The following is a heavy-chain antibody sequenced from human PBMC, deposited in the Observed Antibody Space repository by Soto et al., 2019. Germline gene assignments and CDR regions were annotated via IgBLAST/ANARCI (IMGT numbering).Heavy chain of an antibody. CDR2: INDSGTST. CDR3: AKDLMVSYRCGGNRFSP. CDR1: GFTFSSYA. Sequence: PGGSLRLSCAASGFTFSSYAMSWVRQAPGKGLEWITSINDSGTSTYYADTVKGQYSISIDNSKNTLYLQMNSLRAEDTAIYYCAKDLMVSYRCGGNRFSPWGQGTLVTGS. V-gene: IGHV3-23*01. D-gene: IGHD2-8*01. J-gene: IGHJ5*02.